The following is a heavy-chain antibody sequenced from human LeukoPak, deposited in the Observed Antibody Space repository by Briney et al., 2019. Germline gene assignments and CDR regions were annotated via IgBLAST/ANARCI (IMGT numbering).Heavy chain of an antibody. V-gene: IGHV1-18*01. D-gene: IGHD4-23*01. CDR2: ISAYNGNT. Sequence: VASVKVSCKASGYTFTSYGISWVRQAPGQGLEWMGWISAYNGNTNYAQKLQGRVTMTTDTSTSTAYMELRSLRSDDTAVYYCARDAPGGNSGIWNYWGQGTLVTVSS. CDR3: ARDAPGGNSGIWNY. J-gene: IGHJ4*02. CDR1: GYTFTSYG.